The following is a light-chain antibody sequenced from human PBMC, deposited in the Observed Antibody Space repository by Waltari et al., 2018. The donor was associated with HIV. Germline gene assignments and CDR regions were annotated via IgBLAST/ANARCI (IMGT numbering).Light chain of an antibody. CDR2: RTD. Sequence: SGLTQPPSASGTPGQRVTYSCSGSPSNHRRNYVLWYQHLPGPAPKLPIHRTDHRPSVVPDRFSASTSGTSASLAISGLRSEDEADYYCVAWDDSLRGVLFGGGTKVAVL. CDR1: PSNHRRNY. V-gene: IGLV1-47*01. J-gene: IGLJ2*01. CDR3: VAWDDSLRGVL.